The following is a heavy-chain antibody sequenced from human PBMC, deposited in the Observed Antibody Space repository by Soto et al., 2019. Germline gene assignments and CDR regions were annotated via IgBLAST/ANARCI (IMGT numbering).Heavy chain of an antibody. CDR3: ARDTPELEDFDY. Sequence: EVQLVESGGGLVQPGGSLRLSCAASGFSFSAHDLNWVRQAPGKGLEWISYIDPSGNTMHYADSVKGRFTIARDNAKNSLYLQMNSLRAEGTAVYYCARDTPELEDFDYWGQGTLVTVSS. V-gene: IGHV3-48*03. J-gene: IGHJ4*02. CDR2: IDPSGNTM. D-gene: IGHD3-10*01. CDR1: GFSFSAHD.